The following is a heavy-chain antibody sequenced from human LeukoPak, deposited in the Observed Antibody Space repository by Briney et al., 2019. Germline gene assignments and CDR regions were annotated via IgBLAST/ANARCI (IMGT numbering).Heavy chain of an antibody. V-gene: IGHV4-34*01. Sequence: SETLSLTCAVYGGSFSGYYWSWIRQPPGKGLEWIGEINHSGSTNYNPSLKSRVTISVDKSKNQFSLKLSSVTAADTAVYYCARVRGYGRDYYYYYMDVWGKGTTVTASS. J-gene: IGHJ6*03. CDR3: ARVRGYGRDYYYYYMDV. CDR1: GGSFSGYY. CDR2: INHSGST. D-gene: IGHD5-18*01.